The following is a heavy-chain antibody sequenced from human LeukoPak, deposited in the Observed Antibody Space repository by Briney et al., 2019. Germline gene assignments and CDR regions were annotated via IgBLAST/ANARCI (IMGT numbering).Heavy chain of an antibody. J-gene: IGHJ4*02. CDR1: GYTFTGYY. D-gene: IGHD1-26*01. CDR2: INPNSGGT. Sequence: ASVKVSCKASGYTFTGYYIHWVRQAPGQGLEWMGWINPNSGGTNYAQKFQGRVTMTGDTSISTAYMDLSRLRSDDTAVYYCARGSIVGATFDYFDYWGQGTLVTVSS. CDR3: ARGSIVGATFDYFDY. V-gene: IGHV1-2*02.